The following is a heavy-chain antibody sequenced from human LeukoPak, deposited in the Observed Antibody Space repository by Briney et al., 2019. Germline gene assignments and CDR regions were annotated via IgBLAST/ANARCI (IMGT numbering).Heavy chain of an antibody. CDR2: ISGSGTNT. Sequence: GGSLRLSCAASGFTFSSYAMTWVRQAPGKGLEWVSAISGSGTNTYYADSVKGRFTISRDNSKNTLYLQMNSLRAEDTAGYYCAKDSIATSGAGSFDLWGRGTLVTVSS. J-gene: IGHJ2*01. CDR1: GFTFSSYA. D-gene: IGHD6-13*01. V-gene: IGHV3-23*01. CDR3: AKDSIATSGAGSFDL.